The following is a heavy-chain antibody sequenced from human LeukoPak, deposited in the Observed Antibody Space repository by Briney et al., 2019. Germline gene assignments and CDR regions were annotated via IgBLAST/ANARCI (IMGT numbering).Heavy chain of an antibody. Sequence: PGGSLRLSCAASGFTFSSYAMSWVRQAPGKGLEWVSAISGSGGSTYYADSVKGRFTFSRDNSKNTLYLQMNSLRAEDTAVYYCAKITGCSSTSCYSHWGQGTLVTVSS. CDR3: AKITGCSSTSCYSH. CDR2: ISGSGGST. D-gene: IGHD2-2*01. CDR1: GFTFSSYA. J-gene: IGHJ4*02. V-gene: IGHV3-23*01.